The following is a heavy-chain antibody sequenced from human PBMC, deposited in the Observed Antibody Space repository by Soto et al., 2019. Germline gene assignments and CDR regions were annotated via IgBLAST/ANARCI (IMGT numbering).Heavy chain of an antibody. V-gene: IGHV1-69*01. CDR3: ARESSSPIYYFYGMDV. CDR1: GDTFSSYA. CDR2: SIPILGTP. Sequence: QVQLVQSGGEVKKPGSSVKVSCRASGDTFSSYAVSWMRQAPGQGLEWMGVSIPILGTPKYAQKFQGRVTITADEYTTTAYMELSSLRPDDTAVYYCARESSSPIYYFYGMDVWGHGTTVIVSS. D-gene: IGHD2-2*01. J-gene: IGHJ6*02.